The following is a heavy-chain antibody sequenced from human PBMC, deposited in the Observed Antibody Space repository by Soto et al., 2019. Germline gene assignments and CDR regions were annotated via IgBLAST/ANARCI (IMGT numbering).Heavy chain of an antibody. CDR1: GFTVSTNY. CDR2: IYSGSST. Sequence: PGGSLSLSCAVSGFTVSTNYMSWVRQAPGKGLEWVSVIYSGSSTHYADSVKGRFTISRDNSKNTLYLQMDSLRAEDTAVYFCAKDSYYFDYWGQGTLVTVSS. V-gene: IGHV3-66*01. J-gene: IGHJ4*02. CDR3: AKDSYYFDY.